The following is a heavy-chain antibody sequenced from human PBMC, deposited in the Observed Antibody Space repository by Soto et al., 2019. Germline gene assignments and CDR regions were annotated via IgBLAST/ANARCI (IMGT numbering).Heavy chain of an antibody. CDR3: ARKTFVDIVATIPNWFDP. Sequence: SETLSLTCTVSGGSISSYYWIWIRQPPGKGLEWIGYIYYSGSTNYNPSLKSRVTISVDTSKNQFSLKLSSVTAADTAVYYCARKTFVDIVATIPNWFDPWGQGTLVTVSS. CDR2: IYYSGST. J-gene: IGHJ5*02. CDR1: GGSISSYY. D-gene: IGHD5-12*01. V-gene: IGHV4-59*08.